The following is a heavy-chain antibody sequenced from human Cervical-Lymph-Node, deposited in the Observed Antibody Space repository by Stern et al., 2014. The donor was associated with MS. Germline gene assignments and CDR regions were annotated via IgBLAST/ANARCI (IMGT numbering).Heavy chain of an antibody. D-gene: IGHD1-1*01. Sequence: VQLLESGPGLVKPSQTLSLTCTVSGGSLRSGSYYWSWIRQPAGKGLEWIGRIYTRGRTNSTPSLKSRVTISVDTSKNQFSLRLSSVTAADTAVYYCARGGRTGTMTYDYWGQGNLVTVSS. V-gene: IGHV4-61*02. J-gene: IGHJ4*02. CDR3: ARGGRTGTMTYDY. CDR2: IYTRGRT. CDR1: GGSLRSGSYY.